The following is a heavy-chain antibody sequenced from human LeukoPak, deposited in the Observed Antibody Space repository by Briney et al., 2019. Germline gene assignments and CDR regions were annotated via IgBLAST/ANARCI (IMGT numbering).Heavy chain of an antibody. CDR3: ARGYDSSDY. Sequence: PSETLSLTCTVSGASIRSYYWSWIRQPPGKGLEWIGYIYYSGSTNYNPSLTSRVTISVDTSKNQFSLKLSSVTAADTAVYYFARGYDSSDYWGQGTLVTVSS. V-gene: IGHV4-59*01. CDR2: IYYSGST. CDR1: GASIRSYY. J-gene: IGHJ4*02. D-gene: IGHD3-22*01.